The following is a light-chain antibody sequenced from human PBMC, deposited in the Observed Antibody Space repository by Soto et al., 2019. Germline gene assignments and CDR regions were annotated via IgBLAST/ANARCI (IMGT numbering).Light chain of an antibody. J-gene: IGKJ5*01. CDR1: QDISNY. CDR3: QQYDNLPRT. V-gene: IGKV1-33*01. CDR2: DAS. Sequence: DIQMTQSPSSLSASVGDRVTITCQASQDISNYLNWYQQKPGKAPKLLIYDASNLETGVPSRFSGSGSGTDITFTISSLQPEDIATYSCQQYDNLPRTFGQGTRLEMK.